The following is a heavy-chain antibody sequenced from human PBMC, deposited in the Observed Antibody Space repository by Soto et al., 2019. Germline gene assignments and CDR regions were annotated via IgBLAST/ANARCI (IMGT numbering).Heavy chain of an antibody. V-gene: IGHV1-18*01. J-gene: IGHJ3*02. Sequence: GASVKVSCKASGYTFTSNGISWVRQAPGQGLEWMGWISADKGNTNYAQKVQGRVTMTRDTSTSTVYMELRSLRSEDTAVYFCARDRAHGFDIWGPGTMVTVSS. CDR3: ARDRAHGFDI. CDR2: ISADKGNT. CDR1: GYTFTSNG.